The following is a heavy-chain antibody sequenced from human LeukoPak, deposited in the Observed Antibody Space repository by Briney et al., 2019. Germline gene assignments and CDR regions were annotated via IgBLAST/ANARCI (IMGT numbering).Heavy chain of an antibody. CDR1: GDSISNTYY. D-gene: IGHD1-26*01. CDR3: ARDPGITSSGRFDS. Sequence: SETLSLTCTVSGDSISNTYYWGWIRQSPGKGLEWIGNMYKSGSAYYNPSLVSRVTMSLDTSKNQFSLKLSSVTAADTAVYYCARDPGITSSGRFDSWGRGALVTVSS. CDR2: MYKSGSA. V-gene: IGHV4-39*07. J-gene: IGHJ5*01.